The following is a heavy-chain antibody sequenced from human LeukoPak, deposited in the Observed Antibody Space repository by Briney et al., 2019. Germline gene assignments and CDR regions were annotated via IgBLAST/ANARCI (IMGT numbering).Heavy chain of an antibody. D-gene: IGHD2-15*01. J-gene: IGHJ4*02. CDR2: ISYDGSNK. CDR1: GFTFSSYA. CDR3: ARDIGYCSGGSCYDFDY. Sequence: QSGGSLRLSCAASGFTFSSYAMHWVRQAPGKGLEWVAVISYDGSNKYYADSVKGRFTISRDNSKNTLYLQMNSLRAEDTAVYYCARDIGYCSGGSCYDFDYWGQGTLVTVSS. V-gene: IGHV3-30-3*01.